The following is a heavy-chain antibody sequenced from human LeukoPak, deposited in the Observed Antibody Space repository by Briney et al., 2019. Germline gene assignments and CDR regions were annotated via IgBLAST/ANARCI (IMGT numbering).Heavy chain of an antibody. D-gene: IGHD5-12*01. CDR1: GGSISSSSYY. J-gene: IGHJ4*02. V-gene: IGHV4-39*07. Sequence: PSETLSLTCTVSGGSISSSSYYWSWIRQPPGKGLEWIGEINHSGSTNYNPSLKSRVTISVDTSKNQFSLKLSSVTAADTAVYYCARDEGRWLRTHFDYWGQGTLVTVSS. CDR3: ARDEGRWLRTHFDY. CDR2: INHSGST.